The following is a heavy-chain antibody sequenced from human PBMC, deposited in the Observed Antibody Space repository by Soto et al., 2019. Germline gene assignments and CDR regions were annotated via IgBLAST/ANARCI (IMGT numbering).Heavy chain of an antibody. D-gene: IGHD3-3*01. Sequence: SETLSLTCVVSDYSISSGHYWGWIRQSPGKGLEWIGSIHHSGSTYCNPSLKSRVTISIDTSKNHFSLKVTSVTAADTAVYYCARGRDDFWTGYYTGDWFDPWGQGSLVTVS. J-gene: IGHJ5*02. CDR2: IHHSGST. CDR1: DYSISSGHY. V-gene: IGHV4-38-2*01. CDR3: ARGRDDFWTGYYTGDWFDP.